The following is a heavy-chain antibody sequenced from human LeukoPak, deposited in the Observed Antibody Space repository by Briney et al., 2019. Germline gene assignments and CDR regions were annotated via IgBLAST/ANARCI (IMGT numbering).Heavy chain of an antibody. D-gene: IGHD2-2*02. CDR2: ISGSGGST. Sequence: PGGSLRLSCAASGFTFSSYAMSWVRQAPGKGLEWVSAISGSGGSTYYADSVKGRFTISRDNSKNTLYLQMNSLRAEDTAVYYCATDIVVVPAAIPVYHFDYWGQGTLVTVSS. CDR1: GFTFSSYA. V-gene: IGHV3-23*01. CDR3: ATDIVVVPAAIPVYHFDY. J-gene: IGHJ4*02.